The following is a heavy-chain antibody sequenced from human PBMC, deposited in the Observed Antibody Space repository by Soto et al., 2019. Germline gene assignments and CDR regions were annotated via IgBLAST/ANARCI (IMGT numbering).Heavy chain of an antibody. V-gene: IGHV3-23*01. CDR1: GFTFSSYA. J-gene: IGHJ4*02. Sequence: GGSLRLSCAASGFTFSSYAMSWVRQAPGKGLEWVSAISGSGGSTYYADSVKGRFTISRDNSKNTLYLQMNSLRAEDTAVYYCAKIQRRHYYDSSGYSRALDYWGQGTLVTVSS. CDR2: ISGSGGST. D-gene: IGHD3-22*01. CDR3: AKIQRRHYYDSSGYSRALDY.